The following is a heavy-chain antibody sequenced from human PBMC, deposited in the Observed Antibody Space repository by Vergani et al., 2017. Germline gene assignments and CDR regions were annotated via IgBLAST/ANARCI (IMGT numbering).Heavy chain of an antibody. CDR2: IYYSGST. Sequence: QLQLQESGPGLVKPSETLSLTCTVSGGSISSSSYYWGWIRQPPGKGLEWIGSIYYSGSTYYNPSLKSRVTISVDTSKNQFSLKLSSVTAADTAVYYCARGGSIEAEPHDYWGQGTLVTVSS. J-gene: IGHJ4*02. V-gene: IGHV4-39*01. CDR3: ARGGSIEAEPHDY. CDR1: GGSISSSSYY.